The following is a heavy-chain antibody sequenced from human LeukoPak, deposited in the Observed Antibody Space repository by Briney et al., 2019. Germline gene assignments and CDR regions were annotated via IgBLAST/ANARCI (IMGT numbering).Heavy chain of an antibody. V-gene: IGHV4-34*01. Sequence: SETLSLTCAVYGGSFSGYYWSWIRQPPGKGLEWIGEINHSGSTNYNPSLKSRASISLDESKNQFSLRLTSVTAADTAIYYCAKILHDSFDSRGQGILVTVSS. CDR1: GGSFSGYY. J-gene: IGHJ5*01. CDR2: INHSGST. D-gene: IGHD2/OR15-2a*01. CDR3: AKILHDSFDS.